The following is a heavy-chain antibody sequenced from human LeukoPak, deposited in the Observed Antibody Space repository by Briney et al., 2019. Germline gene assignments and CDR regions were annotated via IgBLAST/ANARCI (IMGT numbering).Heavy chain of an antibody. V-gene: IGHV3-7*03. CDR3: ARRSGIAVAGAFDY. CDR1: GFTFRKHW. CDR2: IREDGSEK. D-gene: IGHD6-19*01. J-gene: IGHJ4*02. Sequence: GRSLRLSCAAAGFTFRKHWVSWVRQSIGKGLECVAKIREDGSEKHYVDSVKGRFTISRDNAKNSLYLQMNSLRAEDTAVYYCARRSGIAVAGAFDYWGQGTLVTVSS.